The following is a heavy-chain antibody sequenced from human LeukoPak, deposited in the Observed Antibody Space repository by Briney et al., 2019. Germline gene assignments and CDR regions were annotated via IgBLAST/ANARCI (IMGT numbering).Heavy chain of an antibody. CDR1: GGSISSSSYY. Sequence: SETLSLTCTVSGGSISSSSYYWGWIRQPPGKGLEWIGSIYYSGSTYYNPSLKSRVTISVDTSKNQFSLKLSSVTAADTAVYYCARHIPPEDVPAATPGWYFDLWGRGTLVTVSS. V-gene: IGHV4-39*01. CDR2: IYYSGST. CDR3: ARHIPPEDVPAATPGWYFDL. D-gene: IGHD2-2*01. J-gene: IGHJ2*01.